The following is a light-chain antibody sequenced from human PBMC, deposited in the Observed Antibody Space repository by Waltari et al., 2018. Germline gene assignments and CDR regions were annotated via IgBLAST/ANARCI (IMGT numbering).Light chain of an antibody. Sequence: EIVLTQSPGTLPLSPGARAPLPCRASQGVGKYLAWYQQRPGQAPRLLLYHTSIRATGIPDRFSGSGYGTDFSLTISRLEPEDFAVYYCQKYDFLPATFGQGTTVEIK. CDR2: HTS. CDR3: QKYDFLPAT. V-gene: IGKV3-20*01. J-gene: IGKJ1*01. CDR1: QGVGKY.